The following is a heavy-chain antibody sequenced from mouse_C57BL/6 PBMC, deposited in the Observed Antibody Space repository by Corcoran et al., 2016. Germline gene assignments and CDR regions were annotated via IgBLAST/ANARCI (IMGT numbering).Heavy chain of an antibody. V-gene: IGHV9-3*01. Sequence: QIQLVQSGPELTKPGETVKISCKASGYTFTTYGMSWVKQAPGKGLKWMGWINTYSGVPTYADDFKGRFAFSLETSASTAYLQINNLKNEDTATYFCAIYYSNPWFAYWGQGTLVTVSA. CDR1: GYTFTTYG. CDR3: AIYYSNPWFAY. CDR2: INTYSGVP. J-gene: IGHJ3*01. D-gene: IGHD2-5*01.